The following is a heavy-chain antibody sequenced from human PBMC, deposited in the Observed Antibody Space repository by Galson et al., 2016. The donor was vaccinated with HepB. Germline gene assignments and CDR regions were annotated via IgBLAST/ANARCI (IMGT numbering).Heavy chain of an antibody. CDR2: IIPILGTT. D-gene: IGHD3-10*01. CDR3: ASDYGEQTFDY. V-gene: IGHV1-69*13. J-gene: IGHJ4*02. CDR1: GGTFSSYA. Sequence: SVKVSCKASGGTFSSYAFSWVRQAPGQGLEWMGGIIPILGTTNYAQNFQGRVTITADESTSTAYMELSSLRSEDTAIYYCASDYGEQTFDYWGQGTLVTVSS.